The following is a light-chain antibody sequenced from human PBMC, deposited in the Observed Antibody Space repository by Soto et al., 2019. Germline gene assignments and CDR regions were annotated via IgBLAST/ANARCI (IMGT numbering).Light chain of an antibody. Sequence: DIQMTQSPSSLSASVGDRITITCQASQDINKYLNWYRQTLGRAPKLLIYDASNLQRGVPSRFSGSGSGTHFILSISSLQPEDIATYYCQQSENVHRTFCGATKVEIK. J-gene: IGKJ4*01. V-gene: IGKV1-33*01. CDR1: QDINKY. CDR3: QQSENVHRT. CDR2: DAS.